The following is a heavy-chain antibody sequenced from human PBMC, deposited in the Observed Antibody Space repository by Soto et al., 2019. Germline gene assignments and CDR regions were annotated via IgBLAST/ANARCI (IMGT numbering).Heavy chain of an antibody. J-gene: IGHJ6*02. V-gene: IGHV3-74*01. Sequence: PGGSLRLSCAASGFTFSSYWMHWVRQAPGKGLVWVSRINSDGSSTSYADSVKGRFTISRDNAKNTLYLQMNSLRAEDTAVYYCARGWLQFYYYGMDVWGQGTTVTVSS. CDR1: GFTFSSYW. D-gene: IGHD5-12*01. CDR3: ARGWLQFYYYGMDV. CDR2: INSDGSST.